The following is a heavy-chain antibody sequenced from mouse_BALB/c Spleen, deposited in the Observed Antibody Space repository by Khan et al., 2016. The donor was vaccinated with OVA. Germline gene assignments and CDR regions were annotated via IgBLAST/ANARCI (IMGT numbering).Heavy chain of an antibody. CDR1: GYTFTSYY. CDR3: ARSGYGNPFAY. CDR2: INPNNGDS. Sequence: QVQLQQPGAELVKPGTSVKISCKASGYTFTSYYMYWVKQRPGQGLEWIGGINPNNGDSNFNETFKSKATLTVDKSSSTAYMQLGILTSEASAVDYCARSGYGNPFAYWGQGTLVTVSA. D-gene: IGHD2-1*01. J-gene: IGHJ3*01. V-gene: IGHV1S81*02.